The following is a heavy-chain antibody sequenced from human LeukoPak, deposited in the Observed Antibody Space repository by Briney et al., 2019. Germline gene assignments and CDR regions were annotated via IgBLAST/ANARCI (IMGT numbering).Heavy chain of an antibody. CDR1: GGSFSGYY. D-gene: IGHD3-22*01. CDR2: INHSGST. CDR3: ARVSPYYDSSGYLHDAFDI. J-gene: IGHJ3*02. Sequence: SETLSLTCAVYGGSFSGYYWSWIRQPPGKGLEWIGEINHSGSTNYNPSLKSRVTISVDTSKNQFSLKLSSVTAADTAVYYCARVSPYYDSSGYLHDAFDIWGQGTMVTVSS. V-gene: IGHV4-34*01.